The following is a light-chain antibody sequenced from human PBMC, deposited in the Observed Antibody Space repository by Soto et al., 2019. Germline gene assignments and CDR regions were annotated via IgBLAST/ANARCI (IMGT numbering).Light chain of an antibody. CDR2: GAS. V-gene: IGKV3-15*01. J-gene: IGKJ3*01. Sequence: VVMTQSPGTLSVSPGESATLSCRASQSVKTNLAWYQQKVGQAPRFLIYGASTRAAGIPARFSASGSGTDFTLTISSLQSEDFAVYYCQQYDNWVTFGPGTKVDFK. CDR3: QQYDNWVT. CDR1: QSVKTN.